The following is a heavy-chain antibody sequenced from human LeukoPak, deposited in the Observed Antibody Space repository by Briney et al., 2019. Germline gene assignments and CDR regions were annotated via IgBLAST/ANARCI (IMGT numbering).Heavy chain of an antibody. D-gene: IGHD4-23*01. J-gene: IGHJ4*02. CDR1: GFTISGDY. V-gene: IGHV3-23*01. Sequence: PGGSLRLSCVVSGFTISGDYMSWVRQAPGKGLEWVSSISGSGGSTYYVDSVKGRFTISRDNSKNTLHLQMNILRAEDTAAYYCAKLGGNVAFWGQGTLVTVSS. CDR2: ISGSGGST. CDR3: AKLGGNVAF.